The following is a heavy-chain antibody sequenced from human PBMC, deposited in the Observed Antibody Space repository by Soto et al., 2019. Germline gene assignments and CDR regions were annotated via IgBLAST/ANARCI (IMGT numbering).Heavy chain of an antibody. Sequence: SQTLSLTCAISGDSVSSNSAAWNWIRQSPSRGLEWLGRTYYRSKWYNDYAVSVKSRITINPDTSKNQFSLQLNSATPEDTAVYYCAREGVAVAGTIYYGMDVWGQGTTVTVSS. J-gene: IGHJ6*02. CDR2: TYYRSKWYN. V-gene: IGHV6-1*01. D-gene: IGHD6-13*01. CDR1: GDSVSSNSAA. CDR3: AREGVAVAGTIYYGMDV.